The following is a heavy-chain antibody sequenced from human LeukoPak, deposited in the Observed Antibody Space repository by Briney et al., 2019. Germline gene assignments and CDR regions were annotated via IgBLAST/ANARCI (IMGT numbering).Heavy chain of an antibody. Sequence: SVKVSCKTSGYTFSNYAMHWVRQAPGQGLEWMGGIIPIFGTANYAQKFQGRVTITADESTSTAYMELSSLRSEDTAVYYCARDLGYCSSTSCSVSDYWGQGTLVTVSS. D-gene: IGHD2-2*01. CDR2: IIPIFGTA. V-gene: IGHV1-69*13. CDR1: GYTFSNYA. J-gene: IGHJ4*02. CDR3: ARDLGYCSSTSCSVSDY.